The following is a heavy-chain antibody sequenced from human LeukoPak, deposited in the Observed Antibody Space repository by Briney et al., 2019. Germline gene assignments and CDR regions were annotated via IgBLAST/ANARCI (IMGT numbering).Heavy chain of an antibody. D-gene: IGHD6-13*01. V-gene: IGHV3-21*01. CDR2: ISSSSSYI. CDR1: GFAFSSYS. J-gene: IGHJ6*03. CDR3: ARDGGYSSSWFQSYAPPANYYMDV. Sequence: GGSLRLSCAASGFAFSSYSMNWVRQAPGKGLEWVSSISSSSSYIYYADSVKGRFTISRDNAKNSLYLQMNSLRAEDTAVYYCARDGGYSSSWFQSYAPPANYYMDVWGKGTTVTVSS.